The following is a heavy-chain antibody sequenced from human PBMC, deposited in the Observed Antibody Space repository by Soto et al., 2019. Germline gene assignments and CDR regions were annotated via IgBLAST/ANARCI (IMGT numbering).Heavy chain of an antibody. CDR2: IYYSGST. CDR3: ARERDGEAERYYYYGMDV. J-gene: IGHJ6*02. D-gene: IGHD3-10*01. Sequence: SETLSLTCTVSGGSISSGGYYWSWIRQHPGKGLEWIGYIYYSGSTYYNPSLKSRVTISVDTSKNQFSLKLSSVTAADTAVYYCARERDGEAERYYYYGMDVWGQGTTVTVSS. V-gene: IGHV4-31*03. CDR1: GGSISSGGYY.